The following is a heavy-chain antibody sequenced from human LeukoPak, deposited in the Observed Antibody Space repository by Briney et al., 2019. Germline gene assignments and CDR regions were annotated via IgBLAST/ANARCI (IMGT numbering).Heavy chain of an antibody. CDR1: GYTFTSYD. CDR3: ARDGSSSWYSLLTTGMDV. CDR2: MNPNSGNT. D-gene: IGHD6-13*01. Sequence: ASVKVSCKASGYTFTSYDINWVRQATGQGLEWMGWMNPNSGNTGYAQKFQGRVTMTRNTSISTAYMELSSLRSEDTAVYYCARDGSSSWYSLLTTGMDVWGQGTTVTVSS. J-gene: IGHJ6*02. V-gene: IGHV1-8*01.